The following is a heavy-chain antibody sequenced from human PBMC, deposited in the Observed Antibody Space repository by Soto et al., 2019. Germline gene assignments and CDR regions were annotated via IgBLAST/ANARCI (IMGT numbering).Heavy chain of an antibody. Sequence: SETLSLTCTVSGGSISSGDYYWSWIRQPPGKGLEWIGYIYYSGSTYYNPSLKSRVTISVDTSKNQFSLKLSSVTAADTAVYYCARHEATVTTPDYWGQGTLVTV. D-gene: IGHD4-17*01. V-gene: IGHV4-30-4*01. CDR3: ARHEATVTTPDY. J-gene: IGHJ4*02. CDR2: IYYSGST. CDR1: GGSISSGDYY.